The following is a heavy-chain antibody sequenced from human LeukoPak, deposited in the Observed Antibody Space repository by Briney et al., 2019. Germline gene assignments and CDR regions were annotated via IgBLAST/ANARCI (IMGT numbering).Heavy chain of an antibody. CDR3: ARVTISGSYSFYFDY. Sequence: ASVKVSCKASGYTFTSYYMHWVRQAPGQGLEWMGIINPSSGSTSYAQKFQGRVTMARDMSTSTVYMELSSLRSEDTAVYYCARVTISGSYSFYFDYWGQGTLVTVSS. J-gene: IGHJ4*02. CDR1: GYTFTSYY. CDR2: INPSSGST. D-gene: IGHD3-10*01. V-gene: IGHV1-46*01.